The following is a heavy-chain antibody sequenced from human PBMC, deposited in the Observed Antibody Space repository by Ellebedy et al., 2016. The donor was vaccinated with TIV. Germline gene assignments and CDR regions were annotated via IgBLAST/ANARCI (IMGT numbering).Heavy chain of an antibody. V-gene: IGHV3-13*01. Sequence: GGSLRLXXAASGFTFSSYDMHWVRQATGKGLEWVSAIGTAGDTYYPGSVKGRFTISRENAKNSLYLQMNSLRAGDTAVYYCAREYDGDYPDYWGQGTLVTISS. CDR3: AREYDGDYPDY. CDR2: IGTAGDT. J-gene: IGHJ4*02. CDR1: GFTFSSYD. D-gene: IGHD4-17*01.